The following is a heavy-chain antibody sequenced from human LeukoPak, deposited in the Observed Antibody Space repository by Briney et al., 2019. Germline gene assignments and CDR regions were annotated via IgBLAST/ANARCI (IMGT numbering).Heavy chain of an antibody. CDR1: GGSISSGGYY. Sequence: SETLSLTCTVSGGSISSGGYYWTWIRQHPGKGLEWIGYIYYSGSTYYNPSLKSRVTISVDTSKNQFSLRLSSVTAADTAVYYCALGYCGGGSCYARGYFQHWGQGTLVTVSS. D-gene: IGHD2-15*01. CDR3: ALGYCGGGSCYARGYFQH. CDR2: IYYSGST. J-gene: IGHJ1*01. V-gene: IGHV4-31*03.